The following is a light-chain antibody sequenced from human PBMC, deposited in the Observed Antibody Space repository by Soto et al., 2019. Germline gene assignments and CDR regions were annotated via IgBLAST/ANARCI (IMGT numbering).Light chain of an antibody. J-gene: IGKJ1*01. CDR3: LQDYNYPWT. CDR1: QGIITS. V-gene: IGKV1-6*01. Sequence: IQMTQSPSSVSASVGDRVTITCQASQGIITSVGWXXXXXXXAXXXXXXAAXSLESGVPSRFSGSGSGTDFTLTISSLQPEDFATYYCLQDYNYPWTFGQGTKVDIK. CDR2: AAX.